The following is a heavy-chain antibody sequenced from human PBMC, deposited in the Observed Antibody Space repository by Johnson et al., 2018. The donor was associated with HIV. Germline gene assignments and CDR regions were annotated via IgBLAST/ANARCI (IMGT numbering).Heavy chain of an antibody. CDR2: INTKTDGGTT. CDR3: TGAFDI. Sequence: VQLVESGGGVVQPGRSLRLSCAASGFTFSSYAMHWVRQSPGKGLEWVGRINTKTDGGTTDYAAAVKGRFTISRDDSKNTLYLQMNSLKTEDTAVYYCTGAFDIWGQGTRVTVSS. CDR1: GFTFSSYA. V-gene: IGHV3-15*01. J-gene: IGHJ3*02.